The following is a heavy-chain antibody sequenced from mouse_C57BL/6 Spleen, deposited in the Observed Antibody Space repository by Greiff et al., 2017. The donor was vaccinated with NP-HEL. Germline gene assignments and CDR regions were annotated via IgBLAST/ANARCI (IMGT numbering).Heavy chain of an antibody. D-gene: IGHD2-3*01. CDR3: ARMGDGYPTRYFDV. CDR1: GYAFSSYW. Sequence: QVQLQQSGAELVKPGASVKISCKASGYAFSSYWMNWVKQRPGKGLEWIGQIYPGDGDTNYNGKFKGKATLTADKSSSTAYMQLSSLTSEDSAVYFCARMGDGYPTRYFDVWGTGTTVTVSS. CDR2: IYPGDGDT. J-gene: IGHJ1*03. V-gene: IGHV1-80*01.